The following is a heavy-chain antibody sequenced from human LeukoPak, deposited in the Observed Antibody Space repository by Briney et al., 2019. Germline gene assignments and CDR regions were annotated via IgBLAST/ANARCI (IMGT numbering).Heavy chain of an antibody. J-gene: IGHJ4*02. Sequence: PSETLSLTCPVSGGSISNYYYWTWIRQPPGKGLEWIGYVYYTRSNNFNPSLKSRVTMSLDTSRNQFSLKLTSLTAADTAVYYCARGAMATTPFFDYWGQGTLVTVSS. CDR2: VYYTRSN. CDR1: GGSISNYY. D-gene: IGHD5-24*01. CDR3: ARGAMATTPFFDY. V-gene: IGHV4-59*01.